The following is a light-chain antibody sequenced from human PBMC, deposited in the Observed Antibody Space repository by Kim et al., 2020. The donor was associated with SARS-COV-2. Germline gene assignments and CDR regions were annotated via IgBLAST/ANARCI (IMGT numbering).Light chain of an antibody. J-gene: IGLJ1*01. CDR2: DVN. Sequence: QSVTNSCTGTSSDVGGYNFVSWQQQHPGKAPKLIIYDVNKRPSGVPNRFSGSQSGNTASLTVSGLQAEDEADYYCSSYAGTNNFYVFGTGTKVTVL. CDR1: SSDVGGYNF. CDR3: SSYAGTNNFYV. V-gene: IGLV2-8*01.